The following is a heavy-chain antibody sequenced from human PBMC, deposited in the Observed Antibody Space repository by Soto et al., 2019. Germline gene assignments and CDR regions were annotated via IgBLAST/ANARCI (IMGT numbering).Heavy chain of an antibody. CDR2: IFYRGTT. CDR1: GGSISSGDTY. D-gene: IGHD1-26*01. V-gene: IGHV4-30-4*01. J-gene: IGHJ4*02. Sequence: QVQLQESGPGLVKPSQTLSLTCTVSGGSISSGDTYWSWIRQTPGKGLEWIGYIFYRGTTDYNPSLESRITRSVDTSENHFSLKLTSVTAADTAVYYCARARSRWELCFDYWGQGTLVTVSS. CDR3: ARARSRWELCFDY.